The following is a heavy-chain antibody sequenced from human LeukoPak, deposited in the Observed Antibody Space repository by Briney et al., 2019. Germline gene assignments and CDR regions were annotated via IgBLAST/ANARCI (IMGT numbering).Heavy chain of an antibody. CDR3: ARAYYDFWSGYYTFNWFDP. V-gene: IGHV4-34*01. Sequence: PSETLSLTCAVYGGSFSGYYWSWIRQPPGKGLEWIGEINHSGSTNYNPSLKSRVTISVDTSKNQFSLKLSSVTAADTAVYYCARAYYDFWSGYYTFNWFDPWGQGTLVTVSS. D-gene: IGHD3-3*01. J-gene: IGHJ5*02. CDR2: INHSGST. CDR1: GGSFSGYY.